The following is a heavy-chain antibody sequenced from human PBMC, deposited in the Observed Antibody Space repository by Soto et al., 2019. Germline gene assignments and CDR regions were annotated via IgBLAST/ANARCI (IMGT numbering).Heavy chain of an antibody. V-gene: IGHV4-4*02. CDR1: RGSISSSNW. CDR2: IYHSGST. D-gene: IGHD3-22*01. CDR3: AGTYDSSGYGFYY. J-gene: IGHJ4*02. Sequence: PSETLSLTCAVSRGSISSSNWWSWARQPPGKGLEWIGEIYHSGSTNYNPSLKSRVTISVDKSKNQFSLKLSSVTAADTAVYYCAGTYDSSGYGFYYWGQGTLVTVSS.